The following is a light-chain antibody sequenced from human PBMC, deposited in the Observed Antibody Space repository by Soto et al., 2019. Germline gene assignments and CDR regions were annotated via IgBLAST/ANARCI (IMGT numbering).Light chain of an antibody. CDR2: TAS. CDR3: QQSFSNPRT. V-gene: IGKV1-39*01. J-gene: IGKJ3*01. Sequence: DIQMTQSPSSLSASVGDRVTITCRASQTISNYLNWYQQKPGKAPKLLIYTASSLQGGVPSRFSGSGSGTDFTLTISSLQPEDFATYYCQQSFSNPRTFGPGSKVDIK. CDR1: QTISNY.